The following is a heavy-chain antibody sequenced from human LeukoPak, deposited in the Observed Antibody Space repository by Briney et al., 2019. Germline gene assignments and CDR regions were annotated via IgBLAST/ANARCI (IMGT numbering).Heavy chain of an antibody. CDR3: ARERRGYYDILTGYSNQAYYFDY. CDR1: GGSISSYY. CDR2: IYTSGST. V-gene: IGHV4-4*07. D-gene: IGHD3-9*01. J-gene: IGHJ4*02. Sequence: SETLSLTCTVSGGSISSYYWSWIRQPAGKGLEWIERIYTSGSTNYNPSLKSRVTMSVDTSKNQFSLKLSSVTAADTAVYYCARERRGYYDILTGYSNQAYYFDYWGQGTLVTVSS.